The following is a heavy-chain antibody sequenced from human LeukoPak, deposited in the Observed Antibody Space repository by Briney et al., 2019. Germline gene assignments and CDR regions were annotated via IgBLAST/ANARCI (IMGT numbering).Heavy chain of an antibody. CDR1: GFTFRTYA. CDR3: ARDSPRPPTYYYDSSDF. J-gene: IGHJ4*02. CDR2: ISGNGRNT. D-gene: IGHD3-22*01. V-gene: IGHV3-23*01. Sequence: GGSLRLSCAASGFTFRTYAMSWVRQPSGKGLEWVSAISGNGRNTYYADSVKGRFTISRDNSKNTLYLQMNSLRVEDTAVYYCARDSPRPPTYYYDSSDFWGQGTLVTVSS.